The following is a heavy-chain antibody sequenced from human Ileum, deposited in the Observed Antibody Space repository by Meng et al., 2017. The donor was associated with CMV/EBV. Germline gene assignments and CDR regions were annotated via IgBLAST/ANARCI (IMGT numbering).Heavy chain of an antibody. CDR3: AWDIVNFLNK. CDR1: GFNFNDAW. J-gene: IGHJ4*02. D-gene: IGHD3-3*01. Sequence: QLVELRGGLVRPGGSLRVSCVGSGFNFNDAWMSWVRQAPRKGLEWIGRIKSKGSGGTTDYVASVKDRFIISRDDSKNTVYLQMNSLEIEDTAVYYCAWDIVNFLNKWGQGALVTVSS. V-gene: IGHV3-15*01. CDR2: IKSKGSGGTT.